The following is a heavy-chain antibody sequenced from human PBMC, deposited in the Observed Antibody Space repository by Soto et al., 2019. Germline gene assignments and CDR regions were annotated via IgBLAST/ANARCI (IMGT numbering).Heavy chain of an antibody. J-gene: IGHJ6*02. D-gene: IGHD2-2*01. CDR1: GGSFSGYY. Sequence: SETLSLTCAVYGGSFSGYYWSWIRQPPGKGLEWIGEINHSGSTNYNPSLKSRVTISVDTSKNQFSLKLSSVTAADTAVYYCARGGGIPGAPRGGDGIVVVPAANGMDVWGQGTTVTVSS. V-gene: IGHV4-34*01. CDR3: ARGGGIPGAPRGGDGIVVVPAANGMDV. CDR2: INHSGST.